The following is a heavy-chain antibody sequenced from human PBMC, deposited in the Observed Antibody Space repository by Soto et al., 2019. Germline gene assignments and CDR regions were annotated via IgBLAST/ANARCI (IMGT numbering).Heavy chain of an antibody. CDR2: IYYSGST. CDR1: GGSFSSGDYY. CDR3: AVSLNYMVGY. D-gene: IGHD1-7*01. J-gene: IGHJ4*02. V-gene: IGHV4-30-4*01. Sequence: SEPLSLTCTVSGGSFSSGDYYWSWIRQPPGKGLEWIGYIYYSGSTYYNPSLKSRVTISVDTSKNQFYLKLSSVTAADTAVYSCAVSLNYMVGYWGQGPLVAVSS.